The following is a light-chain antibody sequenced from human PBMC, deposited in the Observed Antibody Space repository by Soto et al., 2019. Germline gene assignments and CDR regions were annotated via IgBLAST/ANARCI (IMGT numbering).Light chain of an antibody. CDR2: GAS. CDR1: QSVTSN. CDR3: QQYNNWPPIT. V-gene: IGKV3-15*01. Sequence: EIVMTQSPASLSVSPGERATLSCRASQSVTSNLAWYQQKPGQAPRFLIYGASTRATGIPARFSGSGSGTEFTLTISSLEPEDFAVYYCQQYNNWPPITFGQGTRLEIK. J-gene: IGKJ5*01.